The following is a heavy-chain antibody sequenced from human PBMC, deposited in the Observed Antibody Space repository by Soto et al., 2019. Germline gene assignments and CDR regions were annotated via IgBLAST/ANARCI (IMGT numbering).Heavy chain of an antibody. Sequence: ASVKVSCKASGYTFTSYGISWVRQAPGQGLEWMGWISAYNGNTNYAQKLQGRVTMTTDTSTSTAYMELRSLRSDDTAVYYCARGGDCSGGSCYGFSDYFDYWGQGTLVTVSS. J-gene: IGHJ4*02. CDR1: GYTFTSYG. V-gene: IGHV1-18*01. CDR3: ARGGDCSGGSCYGFSDYFDY. CDR2: ISAYNGNT. D-gene: IGHD2-15*01.